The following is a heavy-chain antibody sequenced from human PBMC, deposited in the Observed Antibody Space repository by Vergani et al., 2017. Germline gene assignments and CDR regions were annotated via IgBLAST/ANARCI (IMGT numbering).Heavy chain of an antibody. D-gene: IGHD6-6*01. Sequence: QVQLVESGGGVVQPGRSLRLSCAASGFTFSSYAMHWVRQAPGKGLEWVAVISYDGSNKYYADSVKGRFTISRDNSKNTLYLQMNSLRAEDTAVYYCARAGSSSPDYYYYMDVWGKGTTVTVSS. CDR3: ARAGSSSPDYYYYMDV. CDR1: GFTFSSYA. CDR2: ISYDGSNK. V-gene: IGHV3-30*01. J-gene: IGHJ6*03.